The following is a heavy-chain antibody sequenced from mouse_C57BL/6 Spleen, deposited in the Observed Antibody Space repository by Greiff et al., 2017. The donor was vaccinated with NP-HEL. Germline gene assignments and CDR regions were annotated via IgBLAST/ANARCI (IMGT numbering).Heavy chain of an antibody. CDR2: INPSNGGT. J-gene: IGHJ4*01. CDR3: ARLGFYYYAMDY. V-gene: IGHV1-53*01. D-gene: IGHD3-3*01. CDR1: GYTFTSYW. Sequence: VKLQQPGTELVKPGASVKLSCKASGYTFTSYWMHWVKQRPGQGLEWIGNINPSNGGTNYNEKFKSKATLTVDKSSSTAYMQLSSLTSEDSAVYYCARLGFYYYAMDYWGQGTSVTVSS.